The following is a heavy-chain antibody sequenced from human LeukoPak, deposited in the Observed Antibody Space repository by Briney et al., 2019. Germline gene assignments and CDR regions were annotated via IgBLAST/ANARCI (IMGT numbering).Heavy chain of an antibody. V-gene: IGHV3-66*01. CDR2: IYSGGST. CDR1: GFTVSSNY. D-gene: IGHD2-15*01. Sequence: EGSLRLSCAASGFTVSSNYMSWVRQAPGKGLEWVSVIYSGGSTYYADSVKGRFTISRDNSKNTLYLQMNSLRAEDTAVYDCARDTGDYCSGGSCYGMDVWGQGTTVTVSS. J-gene: IGHJ6*02. CDR3: ARDTGDYCSGGSCYGMDV.